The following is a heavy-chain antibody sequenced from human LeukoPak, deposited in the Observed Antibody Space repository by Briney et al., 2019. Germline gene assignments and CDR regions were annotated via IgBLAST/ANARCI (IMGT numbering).Heavy chain of an antibody. CDR2: VHYSGTA. Sequence: SETLSLTCAVSDGSITNYDWSWVRQPPGKGLEFIGHVHYSGTANYNPSLRSRVTISIDTSKKHFFLKLMSVTAADTAVYYCARGYGDFRVEGRYFHSWGQGTLVTVSS. CDR3: ARGYGDFRVEGRYFHS. D-gene: IGHD4-17*01. J-gene: IGHJ4*02. V-gene: IGHV4-59*01. CDR1: DGSITNYD.